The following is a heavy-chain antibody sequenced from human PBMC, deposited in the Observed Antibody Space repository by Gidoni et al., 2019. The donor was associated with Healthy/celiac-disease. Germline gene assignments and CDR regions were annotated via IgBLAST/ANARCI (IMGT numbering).Heavy chain of an antibody. CDR3: TTYSGYDLDAFDI. D-gene: IGHD5-12*01. J-gene: IGHJ3*02. V-gene: IGHV3-15*01. Sequence: SKTDGGTTDYAAPVKGRFTISRDDSKNTLYLQMNSLKTEDTAVYYCTTYSGYDLDAFDIWGQGTMVTVSS. CDR2: SKTDGGTT.